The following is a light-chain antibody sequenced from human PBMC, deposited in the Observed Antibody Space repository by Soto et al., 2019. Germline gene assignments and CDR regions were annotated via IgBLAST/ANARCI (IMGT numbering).Light chain of an antibody. Sequence: QSVLTQPPSVSGSPGQSITISCTGTSSDVGGYTYVSWYQHPPGKAPKLMIYKVSNRPSGVSIRFSGSNSGNTASLTISGLQAEDEADYYCSSYTSSSTLYVVFGGGTKLTVL. CDR2: KVS. CDR3: SSYTSSSTLYVV. J-gene: IGLJ2*01. V-gene: IGLV2-14*01. CDR1: SSDVGGYTY.